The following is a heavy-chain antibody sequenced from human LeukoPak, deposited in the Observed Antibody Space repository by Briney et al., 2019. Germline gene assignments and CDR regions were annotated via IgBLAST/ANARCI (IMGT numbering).Heavy chain of an antibody. CDR2: IYYTGST. J-gene: IGHJ4*02. Sequence: SQTLSLTCTVSGASINSGGYYWPWIRQHPGRGLEWIGYIYYTGSTYCIPSLRSRVTISVDTSKNQFSRRLTSVTAADNGVYFGARAPLVWGQGTLVTVSS. CDR1: GASINSGGYY. V-gene: IGHV4-31*03. CDR3: ARAPLV.